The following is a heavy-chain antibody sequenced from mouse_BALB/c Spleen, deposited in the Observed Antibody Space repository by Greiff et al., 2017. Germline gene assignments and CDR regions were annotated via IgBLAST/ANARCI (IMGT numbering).Heavy chain of an antibody. V-gene: IGHV5-17*02. J-gene: IGHJ2*01. CDR1: GFTFSSFG. Sequence: EVHLVESGGGLVQPGGSRKLSCAASGFTFSSFGMHWVRQAPEKGLEWVAYISSGSSTIYYADTVKGRFTISRDNPKNTLFLQMTSLRSEDTAMYYCARNPRYFSSYYFDYWGQGTTLTVSS. CDR3: ARNPRYFSSYYFDY. D-gene: IGHD2-12*01. CDR2: ISSGSSTI.